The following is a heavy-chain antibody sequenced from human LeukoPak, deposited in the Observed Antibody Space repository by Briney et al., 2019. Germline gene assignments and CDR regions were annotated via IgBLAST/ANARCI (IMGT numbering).Heavy chain of an antibody. CDR1: GFTFDDYA. Sequence: AGGSLRLSCAASGFTFDDYAMHWVRQAPGKGLEWVSGISWNSGSIGYAASVKGRFTISRDNAKNSLYLQLNNLRAEDTAVYYCARGSGSYSRTTGYHFDYWGQGILVTVSS. J-gene: IGHJ4*02. CDR3: ARGSGSYSRTTGYHFDY. CDR2: ISWNSGSI. V-gene: IGHV3-9*01. D-gene: IGHD3-10*01.